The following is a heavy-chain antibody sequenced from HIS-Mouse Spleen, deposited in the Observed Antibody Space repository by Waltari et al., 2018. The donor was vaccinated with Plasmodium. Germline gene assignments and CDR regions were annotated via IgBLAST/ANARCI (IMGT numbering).Heavy chain of an antibody. CDR2: INHSGST. J-gene: IGHJ4*02. CDR3: ARGSAAAGPFDY. CDR1: GGSFSGYY. V-gene: IGHV4-34*01. D-gene: IGHD6-13*01. Sequence: QVQLQQWGAGLLKPSETLSLTCAVYGGSFSGYYWSWIRQPPGKGREWIGEINHSGSTNYNPSLKSRVTISVDTSKNQFSLKLSSVTAADTAVYYCARGSAAAGPFDYWGQGTLVTVSS.